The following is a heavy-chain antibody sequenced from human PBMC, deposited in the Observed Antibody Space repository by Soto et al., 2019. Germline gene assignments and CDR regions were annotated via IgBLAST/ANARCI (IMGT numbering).Heavy chain of an antibody. CDR3: AKERGYCSSPICFTIADFDY. D-gene: IGHD2-2*01. Sequence: QAPLVESGGGVVQPGRSLRLSCAASGFTFTTYGMNWVRQAPGKGLEWVAVISYDGSNKLYADSVRGRFAISRDNSKNTLYLQMDSLRPEDTAVYYCAKERGYCSSPICFTIADFDYWGQGAPVTVSS. J-gene: IGHJ4*02. V-gene: IGHV3-30*18. CDR2: ISYDGSNK. CDR1: GFTFTTYG.